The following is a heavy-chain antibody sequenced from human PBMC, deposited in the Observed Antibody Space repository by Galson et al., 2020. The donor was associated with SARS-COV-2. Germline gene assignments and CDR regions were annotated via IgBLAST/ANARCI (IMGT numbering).Heavy chain of an antibody. Sequence: SQTLSLTCAVSGPSISSGSYSWNWIRQPPGKGLEWIGYISHSGGTYYNPSLKSRVTLSGDRSKNQFSLRLSSVTAADTAVYYCARLHYGEYAPEAFDIWGPGTRVTVAS. J-gene: IGHJ3*02. CDR2: ISHSGGT. CDR1: GPSISSGSYS. V-gene: IGHV4-30-2*01. D-gene: IGHD4-17*01. CDR3: ARLHYGEYAPEAFDI.